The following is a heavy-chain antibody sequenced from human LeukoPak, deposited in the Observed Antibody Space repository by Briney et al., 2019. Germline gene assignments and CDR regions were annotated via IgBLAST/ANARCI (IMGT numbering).Heavy chain of an antibody. CDR1: GYTFNRYG. D-gene: IGHD1-26*01. Sequence: ASVKVSCKASGYTFNRYGISWVRQAPGQGLEWMGWISAKNGNTIHAQKVQGRVTMTTDTSTSTAYMELRSLRSDDTGIYYCARETEWEKNPDYFDCWGQGTLVTVSS. CDR3: ARETEWEKNPDYFDC. CDR2: ISAKNGNT. V-gene: IGHV1-18*01. J-gene: IGHJ4*02.